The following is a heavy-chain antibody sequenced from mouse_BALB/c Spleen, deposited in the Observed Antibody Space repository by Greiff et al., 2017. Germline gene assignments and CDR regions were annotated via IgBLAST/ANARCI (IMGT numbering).Heavy chain of an antibody. CDR1: GYSITSGYY. Sequence: VQLQQSGPGLVKPSQSLSLTCSVTGYSITSGYYWPWIRQFPGNKLEWMGYISYDGSNNYNPSLKNRISITRDTSKNQFFLKVNSVTTEDTATYYCARGGVGYDGYYNGGQGTTLTVSS. V-gene: IGHV3-6*02. D-gene: IGHD2-3*01. J-gene: IGHJ2*01. CDR2: ISYDGSN. CDR3: ARGGVGYDGYYN.